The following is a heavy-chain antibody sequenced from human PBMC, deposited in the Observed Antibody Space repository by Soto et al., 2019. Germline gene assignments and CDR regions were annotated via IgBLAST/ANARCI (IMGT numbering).Heavy chain of an antibody. Sequence: SSETLSLTCTVSGGSISSSSYYWGWIRQPPGKGLEWIGSIYYSGSTYYNPSLKCRVTISVDTSKNHFSLKLSSVTAADTAVYYCVRRALVEWELLTPFDYWGQGTLASVSS. CDR2: IYYSGST. V-gene: IGHV4-39*01. CDR3: VRRALVEWELLTPFDY. D-gene: IGHD1-26*01. J-gene: IGHJ4*02. CDR1: GGSISSSSYY.